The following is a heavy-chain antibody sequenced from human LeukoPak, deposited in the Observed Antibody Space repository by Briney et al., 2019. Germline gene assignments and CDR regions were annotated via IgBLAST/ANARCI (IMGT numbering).Heavy chain of an antibody. Sequence: GGSLRLSCAASGFTFSSYAMSWVRQSPGKGLEWVAAISGGGGSTYYADSVKGRFTISRDNSKNTLYLQMNSLRAEDTAVYYCAKFYDISTGYFDCWGQGTLVTVSS. CDR3: AKFYDISTGYFDC. CDR2: ISGGGGST. J-gene: IGHJ4*02. V-gene: IGHV3-23*01. D-gene: IGHD3-9*01. CDR1: GFTFSSYA.